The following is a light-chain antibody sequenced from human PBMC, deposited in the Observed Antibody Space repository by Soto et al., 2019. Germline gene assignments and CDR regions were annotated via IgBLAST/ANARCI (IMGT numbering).Light chain of an antibody. CDR2: GAS. V-gene: IGKV3-15*01. CDR3: QQYNNWPPIT. CDR1: QSVSSN. J-gene: IGKJ5*01. Sequence: EIVMTQSPATLSVSPGERATLSCRTSQSVSSNLAWYQQRPGQAPRLLIYGASTRATGIPARFSGSGSGTEFTLTISNLQSEDFAVYYCQQYNNWPPITFGQGTRLEIK.